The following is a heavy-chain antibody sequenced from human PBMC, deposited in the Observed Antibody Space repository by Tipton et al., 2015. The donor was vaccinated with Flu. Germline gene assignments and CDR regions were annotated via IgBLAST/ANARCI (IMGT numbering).Heavy chain of an antibody. CDR3: ARAPDCSSTSCYRPDYYYGVDV. CDR2: IYYSGST. CDR1: GGSISSYY. D-gene: IGHD2-2*01. J-gene: IGHJ6*02. Sequence: LRFSCTVSGGSISSYYWSWIRQPPGKGLEWIGYIYYSGSTNYNPSLKSRVTISVDTSKNQFSLKLSSVTAADTAVYYCARAPDCSSTSCYRPDYYYGVDVWGQGTTVTVSS. V-gene: IGHV4-59*01.